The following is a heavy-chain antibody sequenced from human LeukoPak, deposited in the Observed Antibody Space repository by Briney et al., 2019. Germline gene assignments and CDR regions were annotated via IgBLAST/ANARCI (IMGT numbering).Heavy chain of an antibody. CDR1: GGSISSYY. Sequence: SETLSLTCTVSGGSISSYYWSWIRQPAGKGLEWIGRIYTSGSTNYNPSLKSRVTMSVDTSKNQFSLKLSSVTAADTAVYYCARQETGLAAAVLWFDPWGQGTLVTVSS. J-gene: IGHJ5*02. D-gene: IGHD6-13*01. CDR2: IYTSGST. CDR3: ARQETGLAAAVLWFDP. V-gene: IGHV4-4*07.